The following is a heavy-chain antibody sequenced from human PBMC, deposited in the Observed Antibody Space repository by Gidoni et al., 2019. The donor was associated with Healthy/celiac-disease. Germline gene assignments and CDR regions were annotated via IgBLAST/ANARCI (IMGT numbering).Heavy chain of an antibody. CDR2: ISYDGSNK. V-gene: IGHV3-30*18. Sequence: LEWVAVISYDGSNKYYADSVKGRFTISRDNSKNTLYLQMNSLRAEDTAVYYCAKDQYLPGRVLEWLLDYYYYYMDVWGKGTTVTVSS. CDR3: AKDQYLPGRVLEWLLDYYYYYMDV. J-gene: IGHJ6*03. D-gene: IGHD3-3*01.